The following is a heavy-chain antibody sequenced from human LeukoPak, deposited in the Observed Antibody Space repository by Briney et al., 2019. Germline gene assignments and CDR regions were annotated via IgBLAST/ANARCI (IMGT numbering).Heavy chain of an antibody. Sequence: PSETLSLTCAVHDGSFNDYYLTWIRHPPGKGLEWIGEIRHTGSTNYSPSLKSRVTISVDTSKKQFSLKLTSVTAADSGLYYCARGLPPLPTWGQGSLVTVSS. J-gene: IGHJ5*02. CDR3: ARGLPPLPT. CDR1: DGSFNDYY. V-gene: IGHV4-34*01. CDR2: IRHTGST.